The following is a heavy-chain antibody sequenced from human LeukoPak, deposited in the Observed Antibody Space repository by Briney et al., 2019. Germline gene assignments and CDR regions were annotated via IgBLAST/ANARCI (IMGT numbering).Heavy chain of an antibody. CDR1: GGSISSYY. CDR2: IYYSGST. J-gene: IGHJ3*02. CDR3: ASAPGLYGTSWYRDAFDI. V-gene: IGHV4-59*01. D-gene: IGHD3-10*01. Sequence: SETLSLTCTVSGGSISSYYWSWIRQPPGKGLEWIGYIYYSGSTNYNPSLKSRVTISVDTSKNQFSLKLSSVTAADTAVYYCASAPGLYGTSWYRDAFDIWGQGTMVTVSS.